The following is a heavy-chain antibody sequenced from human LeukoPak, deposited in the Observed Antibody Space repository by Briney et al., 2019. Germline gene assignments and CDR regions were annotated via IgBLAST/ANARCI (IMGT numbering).Heavy chain of an antibody. D-gene: IGHD6-13*01. Sequence: GGSLRLSCAASRFTFSSYSMNWVRQAPGKGLEWVSSISSSGSYIYYADSVKGRFTISRDNAKNSLYLQMNSLRAEDTAVYYYARDQVSSSWYGTYYYYYMDVWGKGTTVTVSS. CDR1: RFTFSSYS. V-gene: IGHV3-21*01. CDR3: ARDQVSSSWYGTYYYYYMDV. CDR2: ISSSGSYI. J-gene: IGHJ6*03.